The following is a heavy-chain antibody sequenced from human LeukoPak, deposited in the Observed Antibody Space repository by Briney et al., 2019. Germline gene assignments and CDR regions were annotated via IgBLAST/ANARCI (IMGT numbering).Heavy chain of an antibody. CDR3: ARAGIAVAGFDY. J-gene: IGHJ4*02. CDR1: GFTFSSYA. V-gene: IGHV3-64*01. CDR2: ISSNGGST. D-gene: IGHD6-19*01. Sequence: PGGSLRLSCAASGFTFSSYAMHWVRQAPGKGLGYVSAISSNGGSTYYANSVKGRFTISRDNSKNTLYLQMGSLRAEDMAVYYCARAGIAVAGFDYWGQGTLVTVSS.